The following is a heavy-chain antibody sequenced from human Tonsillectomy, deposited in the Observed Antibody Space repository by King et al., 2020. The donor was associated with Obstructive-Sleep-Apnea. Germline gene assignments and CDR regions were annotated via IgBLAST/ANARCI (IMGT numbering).Heavy chain of an antibody. CDR2: IYYSGST. D-gene: IGHD3-10*01. V-gene: IGHV4-31*03. CDR3: ARRGSGSYYYGMDV. Sequence: QLQESGPGLVKPSQTLSLTCTVSGGSISSGGYYWSWIRQHPGKGLEWIGYIYYSGSTYYNPSLKSRVTISVDTSKNQFSLKLSSVTAADTAVYYCARRGSGSYYYGMDVWGPGTTVTVSS. CDR1: GGSISSGGYY. J-gene: IGHJ6*02.